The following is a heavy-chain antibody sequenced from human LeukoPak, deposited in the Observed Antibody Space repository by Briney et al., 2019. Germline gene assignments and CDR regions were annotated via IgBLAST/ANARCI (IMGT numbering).Heavy chain of an antibody. CDR3: ARVDGGGGTHPFAY. CDR2: VWYDGSLK. J-gene: IGHJ4*02. CDR1: GFTFRTYG. V-gene: IGHV3-33*01. D-gene: IGHD2-15*01. Sequence: GKSLRLSCAPSGFTFRTYGMNCVRQAPGKGLECVAVVWYDGSLKYYRDSVKGRFTISRDNSKNTLYLQMNSLRVEDTAVYYCARVDGGGGTHPFAYWGQGTLVTVSS.